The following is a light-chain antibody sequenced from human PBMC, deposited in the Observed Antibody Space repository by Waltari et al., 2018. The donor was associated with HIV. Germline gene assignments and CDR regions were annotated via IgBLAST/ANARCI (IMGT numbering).Light chain of an antibody. CDR3: ATWDSDLRGWV. V-gene: IGLV1-51*01. CDR2: DND. CDR1: PSNIWRNY. J-gene: IGLJ3*02. Sequence: QSVLTQPPSVSASPGQKVAISCSGSPSNIWRNYVSWYQHLPGAAPKLLIYDNDQRPSGIPDRFSGSKSDTSATLGITGLQTGDEADYYCATWDSDLRGWVFGGGTKLAVL.